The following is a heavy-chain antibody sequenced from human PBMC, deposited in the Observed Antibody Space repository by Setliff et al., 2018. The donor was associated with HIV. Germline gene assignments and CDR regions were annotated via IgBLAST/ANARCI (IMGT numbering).Heavy chain of an antibody. J-gene: IGHJ4*02. CDR2: INHSGST. CDR3: AGGPGTTSIDY. V-gene: IGHV4-34*01. D-gene: IGHD1-26*01. Sequence: KPSETLSLTCAVYGGSFSGYYWSWIRQPPGKGLEWIGEINHSGSTNYNMSLWSRVTISLDASMNQFSLELISVTAADTAVYYCAGGPGTTSIDYWAQGTLVTVSS. CDR1: GGSFSGYY.